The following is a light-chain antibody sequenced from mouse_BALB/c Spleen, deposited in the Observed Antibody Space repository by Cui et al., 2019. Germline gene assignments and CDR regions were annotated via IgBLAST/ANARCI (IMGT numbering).Light chain of an antibody. CDR2: SAS. CDR3: QQYNSYPYT. J-gene: IGKJ2*01. V-gene: IGKV6-15*01. CDR1: QNVGTN. Sequence: DIVMTQSQKFMSTSVGDRVSVTCKASQNVGTNVAWYQQKPGQSPKALIYSASYRYSGVPDRFTGSGSGTDFTLTISNVQSEDLAEYFCQQYNSYPYTLGGGTKLEKK.